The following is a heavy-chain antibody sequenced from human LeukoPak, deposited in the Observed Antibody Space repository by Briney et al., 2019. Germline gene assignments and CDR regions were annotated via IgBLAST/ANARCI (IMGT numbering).Heavy chain of an antibody. V-gene: IGHV3-53*01. CDR3: ARVYSSGWRYFDY. Sequence: GGSLRLSCAVSGFTVNTNYMSWVRQSPGKGLEWVSILYSGGSTYYSDSVKGRFTISRDDSKNTVYLQMNSLRAEDTAVYYCARVYSSGWRYFDYWGQGTLVTVSS. D-gene: IGHD6-19*01. CDR1: GFTVNTNY. CDR2: LYSGGST. J-gene: IGHJ4*02.